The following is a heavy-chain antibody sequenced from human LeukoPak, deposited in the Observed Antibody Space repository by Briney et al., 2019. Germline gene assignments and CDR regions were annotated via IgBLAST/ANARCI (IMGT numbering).Heavy chain of an antibody. CDR2: IIPIFGTA. CDR1: GGTFSSYA. Sequence: SVKVSCKASGGTFSSYAISWVQQAPGQGLEWMGGIIPIFGTANYAQKFQGRVTITADKSTSTAYMELSSLRSEDTAVYYCARVAEGAQEDDYYYYYMDVWGKGTTVTVSS. J-gene: IGHJ6*03. D-gene: IGHD4/OR15-4a*01. CDR3: ARVAEGAQEDDYYYYYMDV. V-gene: IGHV1-69*06.